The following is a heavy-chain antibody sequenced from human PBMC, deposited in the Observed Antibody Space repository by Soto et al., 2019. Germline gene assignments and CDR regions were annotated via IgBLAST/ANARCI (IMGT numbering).Heavy chain of an antibody. CDR3: ARSPWQLRKYYFDY. CDR1: GFTDSSNY. Sequence: GGSLGLCSGASGFTDSSNYMTGVRQGPGKGLEWVSVIYSGGNTYYTDSVRGRFTITRDNSKNTVYLQRNSLRADDTAVYYCARSPWQLRKYYFDYWGQGTPVTVSS. V-gene: IGHV3-53*01. D-gene: IGHD6-6*01. CDR2: IYSGGNT. J-gene: IGHJ4*02.